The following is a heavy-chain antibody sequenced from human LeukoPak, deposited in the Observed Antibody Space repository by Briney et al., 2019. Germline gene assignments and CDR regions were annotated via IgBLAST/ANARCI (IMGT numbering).Heavy chain of an antibody. CDR2: IYTSGST. CDR1: GGSISSGSYY. Sequence: SETLPLTCTVSGGSISSGSYYWSWIRQPAGKGLEWIGRIYTSGSTNYNPSLKSRVTMSVDTSKNQFSLKLSSVTAADTAVYYCARAGDRCSSTSCYSWFDPWGQGTLVTVSS. V-gene: IGHV4-61*02. J-gene: IGHJ5*02. D-gene: IGHD2-2*01. CDR3: ARAGDRCSSTSCYSWFDP.